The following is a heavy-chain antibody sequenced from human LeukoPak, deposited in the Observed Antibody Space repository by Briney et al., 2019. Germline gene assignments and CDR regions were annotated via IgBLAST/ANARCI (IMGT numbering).Heavy chain of an antibody. CDR3: ANLYSSGWYIFDY. CDR2: ISGSGGST. D-gene: IGHD6-19*01. V-gene: IGHV3-23*01. CDR1: GFTFSSYA. Sequence: GGSLRLSCAASGFTFSSYAMSWVRQAPGKGLEWVSAISGSGGSTYYADSVKGRFTISRDNSKNTLYLQMNSLRVEDTAVYYCANLYSSGWYIFDYWGQGTLVTVSS. J-gene: IGHJ4*02.